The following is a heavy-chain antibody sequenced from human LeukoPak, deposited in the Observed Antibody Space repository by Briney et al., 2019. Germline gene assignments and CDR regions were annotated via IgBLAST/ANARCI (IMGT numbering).Heavy chain of an antibody. J-gene: IGHJ5*02. V-gene: IGHV3-74*01. CDR3: TRGQGSYGWFDP. D-gene: IGHD4-17*01. Sequence: PGGSLRLSCAASGFTVSSFWMHWVRQAPGKGLVWVSRISSDGSNTYYADSVKGRFTISRDTAMNTLYLQMNSLRVEDTADYYCTRGQGSYGWFDPWGQGTQVTVSS. CDR2: ISSDGSNT. CDR1: GFTVSSFW.